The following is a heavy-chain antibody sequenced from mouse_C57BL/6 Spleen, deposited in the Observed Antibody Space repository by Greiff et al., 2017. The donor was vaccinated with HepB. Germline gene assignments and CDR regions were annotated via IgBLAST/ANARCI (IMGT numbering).Heavy chain of an antibody. D-gene: IGHD6-1*01. V-gene: IGHV14-4*01. CDR1: GFNIKDDY. Sequence: VQLQQSGAELVRPGASVKLSCTASGFNIKDDYMHWVKQRPEQGLEWIGWIDPENGDTEYASKFQGKATITADTSSNTAYLQLSSLTSEDTAVYYCTTWGVLANGYWGQGTTLTVSS. J-gene: IGHJ2*01. CDR3: TTWGVLANGY. CDR2: IDPENGDT.